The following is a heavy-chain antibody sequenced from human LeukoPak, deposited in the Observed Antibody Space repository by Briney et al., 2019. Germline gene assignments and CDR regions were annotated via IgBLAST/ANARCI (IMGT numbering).Heavy chain of an antibody. CDR3: ARTKTRYSYGPYYMDV. V-gene: IGHV4-59*01. D-gene: IGHD5-18*01. CDR1: GGSISSYY. J-gene: IGHJ6*03. CDR2: IYYSGST. Sequence: SETLSLTCTVSGGSISSYYWSWIRQPPGKGLEWIGYIYYSGSTNYNPSLKSRVTISVDTSKNQFSLKLSSVTAADTAVYYCARTKTRYSYGPYYMDVWGKGTTVTISS.